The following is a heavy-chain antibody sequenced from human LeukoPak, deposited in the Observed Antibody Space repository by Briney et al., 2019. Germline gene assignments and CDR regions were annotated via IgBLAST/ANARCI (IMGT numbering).Heavy chain of an antibody. Sequence: GGSLRLSCAASGFTFSNYAMSWVRQAPGKGLEWVSTINTSGGSTYYADSVKGRFTISRDNSKNTLYLQMNSLRAEDTAVYYCAKAPTSGYSSGWHGNSFDYWGQGTLVTVSS. CDR1: GFTFSNYA. V-gene: IGHV3-23*01. D-gene: IGHD6-19*01. CDR2: INTSGGST. J-gene: IGHJ4*02. CDR3: AKAPTSGYSSGWHGNSFDY.